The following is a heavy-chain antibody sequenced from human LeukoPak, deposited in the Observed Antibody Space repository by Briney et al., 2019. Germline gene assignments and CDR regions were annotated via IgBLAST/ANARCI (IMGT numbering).Heavy chain of an antibody. V-gene: IGHV3-7*04. D-gene: IGHD3-3*01. CDR3: ARVDFWSGYYSYYYYMDV. CDR2: RKQDGSEK. J-gene: IGHJ6*03. Sequence: RAGGSLRLSCAASGFTFSSYWMSWVRQAPGKGLEWVANRKQDGSEKYYVDSVKGRFTISRDNAKNSLYLQMNSLRAEDTAVYYCARVDFWSGYYSYYYYMDVWGKGTTVTVSS. CDR1: GFTFSSYW.